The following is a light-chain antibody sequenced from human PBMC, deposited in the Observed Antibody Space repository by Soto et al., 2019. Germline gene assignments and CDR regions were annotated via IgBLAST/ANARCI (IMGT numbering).Light chain of an antibody. CDR2: VNSDGSH. CDR1: SGHGNNA. V-gene: IGLV4-69*01. J-gene: IGLJ2*01. Sequence: QPVLTQSPSASATLGASVKFTCTLTSGHGNNAIAWHQQQPEKGPRYLMKVNSDGSHNKGDGIPDRFSGSSSGAERYLTISSLQSEDETEYYCQTWGSGIALFGGGTKLTVL. CDR3: QTWGSGIAL.